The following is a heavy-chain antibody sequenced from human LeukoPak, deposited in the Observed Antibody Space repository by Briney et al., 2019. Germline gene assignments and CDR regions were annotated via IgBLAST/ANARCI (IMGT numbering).Heavy chain of an antibody. CDR2: IYYSGST. CDR1: GGSIGTYY. Sequence: SETLSLTCTVSGGSIGTYYWSWIRQPPGKGLEWIGYIYYSGSTNYNPSLKSRVTISVDTSNNQFSLKLSSVTAADTAVYYCARQTGSGLFILPGGQGTLVTVSS. V-gene: IGHV4-59*01. CDR3: ARQTGSGLFILP. D-gene: IGHD3/OR15-3a*01. J-gene: IGHJ4*02.